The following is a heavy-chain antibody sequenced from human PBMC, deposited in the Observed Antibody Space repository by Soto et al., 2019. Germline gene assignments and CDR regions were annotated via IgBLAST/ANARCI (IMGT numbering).Heavy chain of an antibody. Sequence: PGGSLRLSCAASGFTFSSYGMHWVRQAPGKGLEWVAVISYDGSNKYYADSVKGRFTISRDNSKNTLYLQMNSLRAEDTAVYYCASGSSSSWNNWFDPWGQGTLVTVSS. CDR1: GFTFSSYG. D-gene: IGHD6-13*01. J-gene: IGHJ5*02. CDR3: ASGSSSSWNNWFDP. V-gene: IGHV3-30*03. CDR2: ISYDGSNK.